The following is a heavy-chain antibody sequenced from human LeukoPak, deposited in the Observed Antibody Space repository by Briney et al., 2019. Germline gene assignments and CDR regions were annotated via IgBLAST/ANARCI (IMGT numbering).Heavy chain of an antibody. J-gene: IGHJ4*02. CDR1: GFTFSSYA. D-gene: IGHD5-24*01. CDR3: VKGRWLYFFQY. CDR2: ISSNGGST. Sequence: PGGSLRLSCSASGFTFSSYAMHWVRQAPGKGLEYVSAISSNGGSTYYADSVKGRFTIPRDNSKNTLYPQMSSLRAEDTAVYYCVKGRWLYFFQYWGQGTLVTVSS. V-gene: IGHV3-64D*06.